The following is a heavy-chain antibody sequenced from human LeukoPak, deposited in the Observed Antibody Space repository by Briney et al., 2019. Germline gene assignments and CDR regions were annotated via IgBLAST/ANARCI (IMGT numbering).Heavy chain of an antibody. CDR3: AKDRYCTSSSCPIDY. CDR1: GYSFYEYA. Sequence: SLRIFCAGSGYSFYEYAMQWVRQAPGKGLGWVSGINWKSDKIGYADSVKGRFTISRDNSKNSLYLQMNSLRVEDTALYYCAKDRYCTSSSCPIDYWGQGTMVTVSS. J-gene: IGHJ4*02. D-gene: IGHD2-2*01. CDR2: INWKSDKI. V-gene: IGHV3-9*01.